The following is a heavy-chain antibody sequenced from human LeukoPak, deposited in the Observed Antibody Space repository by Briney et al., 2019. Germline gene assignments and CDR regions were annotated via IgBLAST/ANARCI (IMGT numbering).Heavy chain of an antibody. CDR1: GFTVSSNY. CDR3: TRVLWGGIDY. D-gene: IGHD3-16*01. J-gene: IGHJ4*02. V-gene: IGHV3-66*01. Sequence: GGSLRLSCAVSGFTVSSNYMSWVRQAPGKGLEWVSVIYSGGSTYYADSVKDRFTIPRDNSKNTLYLQMNSLRAEDTAVYYCTRVLWGGIDYWGQGTLVTVSS. CDR2: IYSGGST.